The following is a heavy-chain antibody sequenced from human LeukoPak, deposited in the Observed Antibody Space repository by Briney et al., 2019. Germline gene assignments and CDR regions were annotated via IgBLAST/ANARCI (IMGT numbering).Heavy chain of an antibody. Sequence: RSSETLSLTCSVSGYSISSGYYWTWIRQPPGKGLEWIGNMYHSGSTYNNPSLKSRVTISVDTSKNQFSLKLSSVTAADTAVYYCARGIRGNWFDPWGQGTLVTVSS. J-gene: IGHJ5*02. V-gene: IGHV4-38-2*02. CDR3: ARGIRGNWFDP. CDR2: MYHSGST. D-gene: IGHD3-10*01. CDR1: GYSISSGYY.